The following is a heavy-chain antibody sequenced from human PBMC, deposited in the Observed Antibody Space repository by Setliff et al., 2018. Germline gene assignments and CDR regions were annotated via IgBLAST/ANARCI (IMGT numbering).Heavy chain of an antibody. Sequence: GGSLRLSCAASGFTFSDYWMHWVRQAPGKGLVWVSRVDSDGSSTKYADSVKGRFTISRDNAKNTLYLQMNSLRAEDTAVYYCATNPPKGPSGGYYYDDPYYYYMDVWGKGTTVTVSS. CDR3: ATNPPKGPSGGYYYDDPYYYYMDV. J-gene: IGHJ6*03. V-gene: IGHV3-74*03. CDR1: GFTFSDYW. D-gene: IGHD3-22*01. CDR2: VDSDGSST.